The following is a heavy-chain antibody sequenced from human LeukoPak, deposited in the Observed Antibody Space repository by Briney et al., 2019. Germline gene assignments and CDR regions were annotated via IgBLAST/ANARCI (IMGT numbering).Heavy chain of an antibody. CDR1: GFTFRSYS. Sequence: GSLRLSCAASGFTFRSYSMNWVRQAPGQGLEWVSFISSSGSIIHYADSVKGRFTISRDNAKNSVYLEMNSLRAGDTAVYYCARGDSTGTNLDHWGQGTLVTVSS. CDR3: ARGDSTGTNLDH. CDR2: ISSSGSII. J-gene: IGHJ4*02. V-gene: IGHV3-48*04. D-gene: IGHD1-1*01.